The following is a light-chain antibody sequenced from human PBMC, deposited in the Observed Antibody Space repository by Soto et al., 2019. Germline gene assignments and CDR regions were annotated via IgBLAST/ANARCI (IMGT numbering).Light chain of an antibody. CDR3: QQYNNWPRT. Sequence: EIVMTQSPSTLSLSPGERDTLSCRASQSVSSNLAWYQQKPGQAPRLLIYGASTRATGIPARFSGSGSGTEFTLTISSLQSEDFAVYYCQQYNNWPRTFGQGTKVDIK. J-gene: IGKJ1*01. CDR1: QSVSSN. CDR2: GAS. V-gene: IGKV3-15*01.